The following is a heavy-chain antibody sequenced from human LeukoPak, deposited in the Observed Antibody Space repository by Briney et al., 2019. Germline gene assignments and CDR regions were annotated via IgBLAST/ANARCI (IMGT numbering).Heavy chain of an antibody. V-gene: IGHV3-23*01. CDR1: GFTFSIYA. CDR2: MTASDERT. D-gene: IGHD1-26*01. J-gene: IGHJ4*02. CDR3: AKDFSGSYDY. Sequence: GGSLRLSCAASGFTFSIYAMSWVRQAPGKGLEWVSAMTASDERTYYADSVKGRFSISRDNAKNTLYLQMTSLRVEDMAVYFCAKDFSGSYDYWGQGTLVTVSS.